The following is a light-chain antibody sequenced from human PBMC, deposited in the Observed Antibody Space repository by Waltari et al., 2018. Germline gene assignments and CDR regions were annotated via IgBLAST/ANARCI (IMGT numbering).Light chain of an antibody. CDR2: DVS. Sequence: QSALTQPRSVSGSPGQSVTISCTGTSSDVGGYNYVSWYQQHPGKAPKLMIYDVSKRPSGVPGRFSGSKSGNTAPLTISGLQAEDEADYYCCSYAGSYTFGVFGGGTKLTVL. V-gene: IGLV2-11*01. J-gene: IGLJ2*01. CDR3: CSYAGSYTFGV. CDR1: SSDVGGYNY.